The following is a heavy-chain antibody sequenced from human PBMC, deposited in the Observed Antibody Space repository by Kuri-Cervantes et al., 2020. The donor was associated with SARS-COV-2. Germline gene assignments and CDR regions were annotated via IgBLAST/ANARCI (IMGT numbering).Heavy chain of an antibody. V-gene: IGHV3-33*08. Sequence: GESLKISCAASGFTFSSYGMHWVRQAPGKGLEWVAVIWYDGSNKYYADSVKGRFTISRDNSKNTLYLQMNSLRAEDTAVYYCARAQWSSGYSNIDYWGQGTLVTVSS. J-gene: IGHJ4*02. D-gene: IGHD3-22*01. CDR3: ARAQWSSGYSNIDY. CDR2: IWYDGSNK. CDR1: GFTFSSYG.